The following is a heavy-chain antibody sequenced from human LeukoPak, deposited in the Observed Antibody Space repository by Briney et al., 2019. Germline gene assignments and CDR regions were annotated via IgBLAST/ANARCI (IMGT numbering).Heavy chain of an antibody. D-gene: IGHD1-26*01. J-gene: IGHJ4*02. CDR3: ALEVGTTKKFDF. Sequence: ASVKVSCKASGHTFSSYYIHWVRQAPGQGLEWMATINPGDHHTVYAQKFQGRLTMTTDASTNTVYMELSSLRSDGTAVYYCALEVGTTKKFDFWGQGTLVTVSS. CDR1: GHTFSSYY. CDR2: INPGDHHT. V-gene: IGHV1-46*01.